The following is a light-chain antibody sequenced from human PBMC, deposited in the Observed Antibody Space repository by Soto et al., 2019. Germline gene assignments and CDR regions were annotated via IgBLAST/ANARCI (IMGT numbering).Light chain of an antibody. J-gene: IGKJ5*01. V-gene: IGKV3-20*01. CDR3: QQYGSSLIT. Sequence: EIVLTQSPGTLSLSPGERATLSCRTSQSVSSNSLAWYHQKPGQPPRLLIYGASSRATGIPDRFSGSGSGTDFTLTISRLEPEDFAVYYCQQYGSSLITFGQGTRLEIE. CDR2: GAS. CDR1: QSVSSNS.